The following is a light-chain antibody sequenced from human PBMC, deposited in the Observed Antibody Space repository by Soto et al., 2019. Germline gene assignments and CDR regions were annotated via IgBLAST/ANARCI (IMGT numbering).Light chain of an antibody. V-gene: IGKV1-39*01. J-gene: IGKJ1*01. Sequence: DIQMTQSPSSLSASVGDRVTITCRASQSISNYLNWYQQKPGKAPKLLMFAASSLQSGVPSRFSGGGSGTDFTLTVSSLQPEDFATYYCHQSYSTPRTFGQGTKVEIK. CDR2: AAS. CDR1: QSISNY. CDR3: HQSYSTPRT.